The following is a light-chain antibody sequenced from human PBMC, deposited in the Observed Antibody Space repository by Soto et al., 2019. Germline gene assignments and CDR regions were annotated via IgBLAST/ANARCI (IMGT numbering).Light chain of an antibody. V-gene: IGKV3-15*01. CDR2: GAS. CDR3: QQYNNWPRT. CDR1: QSISAN. J-gene: IGKJ1*01. Sequence: EIVVTPSPAPLSVSPGDRATLSCRASQSISANLAWYQQKPGQTPRLLIYGASTRASGVPAKFSGSGSGTEFTLTISSLQSEDFAVYYCQQYNNWPRTFGQGTKVEIK.